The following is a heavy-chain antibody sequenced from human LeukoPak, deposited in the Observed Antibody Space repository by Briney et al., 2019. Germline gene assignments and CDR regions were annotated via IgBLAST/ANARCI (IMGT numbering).Heavy chain of an antibody. CDR2: IYYSGST. Sequence: SETLSLTCTVSGGSISSSSYYWGWIRQPPGKGLEWIGSIYYSGSTYYNPSLKSRVTISVDTSKNQFSLKLSSVTAADTAVYYCARHLNDYVWGSYRPYYFDYWGQGTLVTVSS. CDR1: GGSISSSSYY. CDR3: ARHLNDYVWGSYRPYYFDY. J-gene: IGHJ4*02. V-gene: IGHV4-39*01. D-gene: IGHD3-16*02.